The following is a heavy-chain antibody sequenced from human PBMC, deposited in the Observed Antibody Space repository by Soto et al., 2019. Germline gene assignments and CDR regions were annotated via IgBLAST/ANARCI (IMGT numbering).Heavy chain of an antibody. V-gene: IGHV3-33*01. Sequence: QVQLVESGGGVVQPGRSLILSCAASGFTFSSYGMHWVRQAPGKGLEWVAVIWYDGSNKYYADSVKGRFTISRDNSENTLYLQMNSLRPEDTAVYYCARGRITMLVVSCPDYWGQGTLVTVS. CDR1: GFTFSSYG. J-gene: IGHJ4*02. CDR3: ARGRITMLVVSCPDY. CDR2: IWYDGSNK. D-gene: IGHD3-22*01.